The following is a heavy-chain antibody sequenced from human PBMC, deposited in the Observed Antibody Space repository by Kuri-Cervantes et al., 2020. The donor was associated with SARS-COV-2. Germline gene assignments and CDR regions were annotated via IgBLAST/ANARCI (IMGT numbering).Heavy chain of an antibody. Sequence: GGSLRLSCAASGFTFSSYAMGWVRQAPGKGLEWVSSISSRGDSTYYADSVRGRFTISRDNSKNTLYLQMNSLRAEDTAVYYCARDLGEGPTGYWGQGTLVTVSS. CDR1: GFTFSSYA. D-gene: IGHD3-16*01. CDR2: ISSRGDST. J-gene: IGHJ4*02. CDR3: ARDLGEGPTGY. V-gene: IGHV3-23*01.